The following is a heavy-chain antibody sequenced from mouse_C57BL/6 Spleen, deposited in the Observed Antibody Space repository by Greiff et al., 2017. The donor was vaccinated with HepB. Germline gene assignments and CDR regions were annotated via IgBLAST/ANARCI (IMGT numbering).Heavy chain of an antibody. CDR3: SRNPSYYYGSRDWYFDV. V-gene: IGHV6-3*01. D-gene: IGHD1-1*01. Sequence: EVMLVESGGGLVQPGGSMKLSCVASGFTFSNYWMNWVRQSPEKGLEWVAQIRLKSDNYATHYAESVKGRFTISRDDSKSSVYLQMNNLRAEDTGIYYCSRNPSYYYGSRDWYFDVWGTGTTVTVSS. CDR1: GFTFSNYW. J-gene: IGHJ1*03. CDR2: IRLKSDNYAT.